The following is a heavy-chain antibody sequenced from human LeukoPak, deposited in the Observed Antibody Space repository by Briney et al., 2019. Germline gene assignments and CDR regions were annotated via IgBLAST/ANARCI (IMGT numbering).Heavy chain of an antibody. CDR2: IYISGST. J-gene: IGHJ4*02. D-gene: IGHD3-22*01. CDR3: ARAAYDSRGYYYLDY. V-gene: IGHV4-4*07. CDR1: GDSISDYY. Sequence: SETLSLTCTVSGDSISDYYWSWIRQPAGKGLEGIGRIYISGSTNYNPSLESRVTMSVGTSKNQFFLKLSSVTAADTAVYYCARAAYDSRGYYYLDYWGQGTLVTVSS.